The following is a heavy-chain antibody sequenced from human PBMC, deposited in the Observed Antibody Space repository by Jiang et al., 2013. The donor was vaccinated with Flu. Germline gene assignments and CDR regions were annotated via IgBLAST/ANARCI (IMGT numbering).Heavy chain of an antibody. CDR1: GFTVSSNY. J-gene: IGHJ4*02. D-gene: IGHD6-19*01. V-gene: IGHV3-53*01. CDR2: LYSGGTT. Sequence: VQLLESGGGLIQPGGSLRLSCAASGFTVSSNYMSWVRQAPGKGLEWVSVLYSGGTTYYADSVKGRFTISRDSSKNTLFPQMNSLRAEDTAVYYCATGIAVAGRFDYWGQGTLVTVSS. CDR3: ATGIAVAGRFDY.